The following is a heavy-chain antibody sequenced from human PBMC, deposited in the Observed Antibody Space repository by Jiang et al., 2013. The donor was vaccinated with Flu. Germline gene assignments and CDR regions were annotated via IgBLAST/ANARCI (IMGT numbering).Heavy chain of an antibody. CDR1: GGTFSSYA. CDR2: IIPIFGTA. J-gene: IGHJ6*02. CDR3: AVSRDGYGYYYYGMDV. D-gene: IGHD5-24*01. V-gene: IGHV1-69*01. Sequence: GAEVKKPGSSVKVSCKASGGTFSSYAISWVRQAPGQGLEWMGGIIPIFGTANYAQKFQGRVTITADESTSTAYMELSSLRSEDTAVYYCAVSRDGYGYYYYGMDVWGQGTTVTVSS.